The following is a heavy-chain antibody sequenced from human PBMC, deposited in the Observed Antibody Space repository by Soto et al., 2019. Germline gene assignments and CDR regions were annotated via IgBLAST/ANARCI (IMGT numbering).Heavy chain of an antibody. V-gene: IGHV1-3*01. CDR1: GYTFTNYA. CDR3: ARESSSSCHDY. CDR2: INAGNGNT. J-gene: IGHJ4*02. D-gene: IGHD6-13*01. Sequence: ASVKVSCKASGYTFTNYAMHWARQAPGQRLEWMGWINAGNGNTKYSQKFQGRVTITRDTSASTAYMELRSLRSDDTAVYYCARESSSSCHDYWGQGTLVTVSS.